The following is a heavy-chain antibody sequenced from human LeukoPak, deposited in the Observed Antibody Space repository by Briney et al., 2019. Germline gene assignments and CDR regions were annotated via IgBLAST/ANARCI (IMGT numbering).Heavy chain of an antibody. D-gene: IGHD6-13*01. CDR1: GFTFSNYN. V-gene: IGHV3-21*01. J-gene: IGHJ6*03. Sequence: GGSLRLSCAASGFTFSNYNMNWVRQAPGKGLEWVSSISSSSSYINYADSVKGRFTISRDNAKNSLYLQMNSLRAEDTAVYYCARVHSSYLGYTYYYMDVWGKGTTVTVSS. CDR2: ISSSSSYI. CDR3: ARVHSSYLGYTYYYMDV.